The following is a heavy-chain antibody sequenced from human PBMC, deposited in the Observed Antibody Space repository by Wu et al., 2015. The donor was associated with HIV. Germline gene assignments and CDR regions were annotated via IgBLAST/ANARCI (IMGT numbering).Heavy chain of an antibody. Sequence: QVQLVQSGAEVKKPGASVKVSCKASGYTFTGYYMHWVRQAPGQGLEWMGWINPNSGGTNYAQKFQGRVTMTRDTSISTAYMELSRLRSDDTAVYYCATYYDYFVLGLLIKRPPLWYFDLVGRGTWSCLL. CDR3: ATYYDYFVLGLLIKRPPLWYFDL. D-gene: IGHD3-3*01. CDR1: GYTFTGYY. CDR2: INPNSGGT. J-gene: IGHJ2*01. V-gene: IGHV1-2*02.